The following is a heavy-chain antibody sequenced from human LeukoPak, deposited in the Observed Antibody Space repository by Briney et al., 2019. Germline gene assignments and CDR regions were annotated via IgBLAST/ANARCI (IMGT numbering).Heavy chain of an antibody. J-gene: IGHJ4*02. CDR3: ARGFGKLSSVFDY. CDR1: GFTFSSYG. D-gene: IGHD3-10*01. Sequence: PGGSLRPSCAASGFTFSSYGMHWVRQAPGKGLEWVAVISYDGSNKYYADSVKGRFTISRDNSKNTLYLQMNSLRAEDTAVYYCARGFGKLSSVFDYWGQGTLVTVSS. CDR2: ISYDGSNK. V-gene: IGHV3-30*03.